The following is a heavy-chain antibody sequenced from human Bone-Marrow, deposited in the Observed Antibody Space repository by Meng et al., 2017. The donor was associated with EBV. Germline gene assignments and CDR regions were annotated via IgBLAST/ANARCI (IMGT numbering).Heavy chain of an antibody. D-gene: IGHD3-10*01. Sequence: VHCEMELTLHDFAVPVSCMISVGPCNSSTVSWLGQAPVPGRGWLGVLFPKSVEPYYAQKLQGTVTIAADESMSTHYMELSSLRSDDTAFYYCASESGRGFTPDYWGQGTLVTVSS. CDR1: VGPCNSST. CDR3: ASESGRGFTPDY. V-gene: IGHV1-69*01. J-gene: IGHJ4*02. CDR2: LFPKSVEP.